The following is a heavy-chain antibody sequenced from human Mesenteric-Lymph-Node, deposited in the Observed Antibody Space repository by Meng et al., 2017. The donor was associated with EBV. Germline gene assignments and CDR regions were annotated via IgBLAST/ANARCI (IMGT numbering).Heavy chain of an antibody. V-gene: IGHV4-30-2*01. CDR1: GGVISSGGYS. CDR3: ARLDSSGYYTGWFDP. J-gene: IGHJ5*02. CDR2: IYHSGST. Sequence: PEAGPGLGKPSPPLSLTCSVPGGVISSGGYSWSWIRQPPGKGLEWIGYIYHSGSTYYNPSLKSRVTISVDRSKNQFSLKLSSVTAADTAVYYCARLDSSGYYTGWFDPWGQGTLVTVS. D-gene: IGHD3-22*01.